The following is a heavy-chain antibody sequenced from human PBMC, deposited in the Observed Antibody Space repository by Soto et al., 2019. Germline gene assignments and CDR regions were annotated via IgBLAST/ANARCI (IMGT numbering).Heavy chain of an antibody. J-gene: IGHJ6*02. CDR2: IKQDGSEK. CDR1: GFTFSSYW. Sequence: EVQLVESGGGLVQPGGSLRLSCAASGFTFSSYWMSWVRQAPGKGLEWVANIKQDGSEKYYVDSVKGRFTISRDNAKNSLYLQMNSLRAEDTAVYYCARDKFLYYSSTSCYARYYYYGMDVWGQGTTVTVSS. V-gene: IGHV3-7*01. CDR3: ARDKFLYYSSTSCYARYYYYGMDV. D-gene: IGHD2-2*01.